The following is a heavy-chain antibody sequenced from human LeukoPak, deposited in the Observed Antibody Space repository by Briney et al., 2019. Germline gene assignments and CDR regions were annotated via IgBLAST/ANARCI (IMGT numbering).Heavy chain of an antibody. Sequence: PSQTLSLTCTVSGCSISSGGYYWSRIRQHPGKDLEWIGIINYSGSTYYNPSLKSRVTISLDTSQNQFSLKLSSVTAADTAVYCCARDHYYDTETYYFEYGARGTVVRVS. CDR2: INYSGST. CDR3: ARDHYYDTETYYFEY. D-gene: IGHD3-22*01. CDR1: GCSISSGGYY. V-gene: IGHV4-31*03. J-gene: IGHJ4*02.